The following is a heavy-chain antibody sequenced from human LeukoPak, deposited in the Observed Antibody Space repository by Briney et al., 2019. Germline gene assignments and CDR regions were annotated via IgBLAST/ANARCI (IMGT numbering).Heavy chain of an antibody. CDR1: GYTFTSYG. J-gene: IGHJ5*02. CDR2: ICAYNGNT. V-gene: IGHV1-18*01. D-gene: IGHD2-15*01. CDR3: ARDRASSLGYCSGGSCYSRAAFDP. Sequence: ASVKVSCKASGYTFTSYGISWVRQAPGQGLEWMGWICAYNGNTNYAQKLQGRVTMTTDTSTSTAYMELRSLRSDDTAVYYCARDRASSLGYCSGGSCYSRAAFDPWGLGTLVTVSS.